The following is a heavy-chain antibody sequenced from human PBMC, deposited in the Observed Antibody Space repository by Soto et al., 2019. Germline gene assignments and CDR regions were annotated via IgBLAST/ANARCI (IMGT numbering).Heavy chain of an antibody. J-gene: IGHJ5*02. CDR2: IYYSGST. D-gene: IGHD3-22*01. CDR3: ARGARTYYYDSSGYTLDGGRFDP. V-gene: IGHV4-59*01. Sequence: QVQLQESGPGLVKPSETLSLTCTVSGGSISSYYWSWIRQPPGKGLEWIGYIYYSGSTNYNPSLKSRVTISVDTSKNQFSLKLSSVTAADTAVYYCARGARTYYYDSSGYTLDGGRFDPWGQGTLVTVSS. CDR1: GGSISSYY.